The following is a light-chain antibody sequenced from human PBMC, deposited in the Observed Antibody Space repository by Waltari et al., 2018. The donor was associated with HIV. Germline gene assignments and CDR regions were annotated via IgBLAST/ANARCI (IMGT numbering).Light chain of an antibody. CDR1: EDIGNF. CDR2: DAS. J-gene: IGKJ2*02. V-gene: IGKV1-9*01. Sequence: DVQLTQSPSLLSASVGDRVTITCRASEDIGNFLAWYQQKPGVAPKLLIYDASTLQYEVPSRFRGSGSGTEFALTISGLQPEDFATYCCHQVNSYPPGTFGQGTKLEI. CDR3: HQVNSYPPGT.